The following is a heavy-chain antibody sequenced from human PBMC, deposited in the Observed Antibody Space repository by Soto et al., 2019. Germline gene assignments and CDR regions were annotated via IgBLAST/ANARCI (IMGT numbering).Heavy chain of an antibody. CDR1: GYIFSSFY. CDR3: ARDIFGHVDAFDL. J-gene: IGHJ3*01. V-gene: IGHV1-18*01. CDR2: TSGYSGNS. D-gene: IGHD3-3*02. Sequence: ASVKVSCKASGYIFSSFYINWVRQAPGQGLEWMGWTSGYSGNSKYAQKFQGRVTMTTDTSTNTGYMEMRSLTSDDTVVYYCARDIFGHVDAFDLWGQGTMVTV.